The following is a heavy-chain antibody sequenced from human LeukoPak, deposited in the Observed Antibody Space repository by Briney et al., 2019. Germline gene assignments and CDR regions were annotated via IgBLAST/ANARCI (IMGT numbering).Heavy chain of an antibody. D-gene: IGHD1-26*01. CDR1: GFGLSYFW. V-gene: IGHV3-7*02. Sequence: GSLRPFRAGSGFGLSYFWVGLVRQGPGKGLEWVANINQDGSEKYYVDSVKGRFTISRDNAKNSLYLQMNSLRAEDTAVYYCVRVGAYEWSQGTLVTVSS. CDR3: VRVGAYE. J-gene: IGHJ4*02. CDR2: INQDGSEK.